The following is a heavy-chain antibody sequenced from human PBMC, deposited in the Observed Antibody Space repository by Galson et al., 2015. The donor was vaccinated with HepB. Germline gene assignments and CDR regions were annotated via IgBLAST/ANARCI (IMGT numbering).Heavy chain of an antibody. D-gene: IGHD2/OR15-2a*01. V-gene: IGHV3-11*06. CDR3: ARSVISSSSWYFDL. CDR1: GFIFSDYY. CDR2: ISTVSDYT. Sequence: SLRLSCAASGFIFSDYYMSWIRQTPGKGLKWVSYISTVSDYTNYADSVKGRFTISRDNAKNSLYLQMHSLRVEDTAVYYCARSVISSSSWYFDLWGRGTLVTVSS. J-gene: IGHJ2*01.